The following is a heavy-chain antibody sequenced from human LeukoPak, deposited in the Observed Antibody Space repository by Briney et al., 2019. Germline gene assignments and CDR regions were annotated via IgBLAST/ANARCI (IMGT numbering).Heavy chain of an antibody. Sequence: GASVKVSCKASGGTFSSYAISWVRQAPGQGLEWMGGIIPISGTANYAQKFQGRVTITADESTSTAYMELSSLRSEDTAVYYCARGRGSFYGMDVWGQGTTVAVSS. CDR3: ARGRGSFYGMDV. CDR2: IIPISGTA. J-gene: IGHJ6*02. V-gene: IGHV1-69*13. D-gene: IGHD2-15*01. CDR1: GGTFSSYA.